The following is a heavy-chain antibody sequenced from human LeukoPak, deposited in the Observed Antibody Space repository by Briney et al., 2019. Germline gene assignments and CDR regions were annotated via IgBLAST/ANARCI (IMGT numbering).Heavy chain of an antibody. CDR1: GGSLSIYY. Sequence: MTSETLSLTCTVSGGSLSIYYWSWIRQPPGKGLEWIGYIYDSGSTNYNPSLKSRVTISVDTSKNQFSLKLTSVTAADTAVYYCRRDRELGVWGQGTTVTVSS. CDR2: IYDSGST. CDR3: RRDRELGV. D-gene: IGHD1-26*01. J-gene: IGHJ6*02. V-gene: IGHV4-59*01.